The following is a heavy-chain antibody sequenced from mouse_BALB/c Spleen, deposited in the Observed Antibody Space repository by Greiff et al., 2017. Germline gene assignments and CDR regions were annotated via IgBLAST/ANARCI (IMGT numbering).Heavy chain of an antibody. CDR3: ASNVHYYGYGGAMDY. V-gene: IGHV1-7*01. CDR1: GYTFTSYW. Sequence: QVQLQQSGAELAKPGASVKMSCKASGYTFTSYWMHWVKQRPGQGLEWIGYINPSTGYTEYNQKFKDKATLTADKSSSTAYMQLSSLTSEDSAVYYCASNVHYYGYGGAMDYWGQGTSVTVSS. J-gene: IGHJ4*01. CDR2: INPSTGYT. D-gene: IGHD1-2*01.